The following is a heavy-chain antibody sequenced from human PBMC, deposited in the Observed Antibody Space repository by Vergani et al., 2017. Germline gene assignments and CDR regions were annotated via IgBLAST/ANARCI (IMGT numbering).Heavy chain of an antibody. CDR2: IYHSGST. Sequence: QVQLQESGPGLVKPSGTLSLTCAVSGGSISSSNWWSWVRQPPGKGLEWIGEIYHSGSTNYNPSLKSRVTISVDKSKNQFSLKLSSVTAADTAVYYCARDADYYDSSGFKTRGAFDIWGQGTMVTVSS. CDR1: GGSISSSNW. V-gene: IGHV4-4*02. D-gene: IGHD3-22*01. CDR3: ARDADYYDSSGFKTRGAFDI. J-gene: IGHJ3*02.